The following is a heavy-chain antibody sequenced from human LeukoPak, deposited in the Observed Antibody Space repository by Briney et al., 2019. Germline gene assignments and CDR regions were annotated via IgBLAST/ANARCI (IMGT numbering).Heavy chain of an antibody. CDR3: VKDISATNSYYGMDV. Sequence: GVSLRLSCAASGFTFDKNAMHWVRQVPGKGLEWVSGISWNSGHIGYADSVRGRFTISRDNAKNSLYLQMNSLRAEDTALYYCVKDISATNSYYGMDVWGQGTTVTVSS. J-gene: IGHJ6*02. CDR1: GFTFDKNA. CDR2: ISWNSGHI. V-gene: IGHV3-9*01.